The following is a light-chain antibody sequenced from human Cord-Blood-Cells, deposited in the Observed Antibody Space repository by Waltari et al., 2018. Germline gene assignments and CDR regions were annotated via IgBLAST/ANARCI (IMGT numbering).Light chain of an antibody. CDR3: SSYAGSNNLV. Sequence: QSALTQPPSASGSPGPSVTLSCPRTSTAVGGYNYVSWYQQHPGKAPKLMIYEVSKRPSGVPDRFSGSKSGNTASLTVSGLQAEDEADYYCSSYAGSNNLVFGGGTKLTVL. V-gene: IGLV2-8*01. CDR2: EVS. CDR1: STAVGGYNY. J-gene: IGLJ3*02.